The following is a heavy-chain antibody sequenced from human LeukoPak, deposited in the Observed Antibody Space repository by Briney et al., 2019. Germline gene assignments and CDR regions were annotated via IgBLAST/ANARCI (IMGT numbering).Heavy chain of an antibody. D-gene: IGHD3-22*01. CDR3: ARGGGYYESRGSVLGNY. J-gene: IGHJ4*02. V-gene: IGHV1-8*01. CDR2: MNPNSGNT. CDR1: GYTFTSYD. Sequence: ASVKVSCKASGYTFTSYDINWVRQATGQGLEWMGWMNPNSGNTGYAQKFQGRVTMTRNTSISTAYMELSSLRSEDTAVYYCARGGGYYESRGSVLGNYWGQGTLVTVSS.